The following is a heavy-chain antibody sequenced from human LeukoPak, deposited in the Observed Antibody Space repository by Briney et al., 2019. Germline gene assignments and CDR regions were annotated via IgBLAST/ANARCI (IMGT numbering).Heavy chain of an antibody. J-gene: IGHJ4*02. D-gene: IGHD2-2*01. CDR3: APREYQLLPLGY. CDR2: ISYDGSNK. V-gene: IGHV3-30*03. CDR1: GFTFSSYG. Sequence: GGSLRLPCAASGFTFSSYGMHWVRQAPGKGLEWVAVISYDGSNKYYADSVKGRFTISRDNSKNTLYLQMNSLRAEDTAVYYCAPREYQLLPLGYWGQGTLVTVSS.